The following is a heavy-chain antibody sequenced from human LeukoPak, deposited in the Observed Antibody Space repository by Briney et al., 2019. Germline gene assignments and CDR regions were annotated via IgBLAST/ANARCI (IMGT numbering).Heavy chain of an antibody. D-gene: IGHD3-22*01. CDR2: ISSSGSTI. CDR3: ARVFRRYYDSSGYLDY. V-gene: IGHV3-11*01. J-gene: IGHJ4*02. Sequence: GGSLRLSCAASGFTFSDYYMSWIRQAPGKGLEWVSYISSSGSTIYYADSVKGRFTISRDNAKNSLYLQMNSLRAEDTAVYYCARVFRRYYDSSGYLDYWGQGTLVTVSS. CDR1: GFTFSDYY.